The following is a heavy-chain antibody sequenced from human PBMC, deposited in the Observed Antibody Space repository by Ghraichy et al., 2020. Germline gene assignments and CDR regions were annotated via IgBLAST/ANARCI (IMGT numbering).Heavy chain of an antibody. CDR3: GRGSGAAAGTHNAFDI. D-gene: IGHD6-13*01. CDR2: INSDGSTT. Sequence: GGSLRLSCAASGFSVSSYWMHWVRQAPGKGLVWVSRINSDGSTTTYADSVKGRFTISRDNAKNTLYLQMNSLRAEDTAVYFCGRGSGAAAGTHNAFDIWGQGTMVTVSS. CDR1: GFSVSSYW. V-gene: IGHV3-74*01. J-gene: IGHJ3*02.